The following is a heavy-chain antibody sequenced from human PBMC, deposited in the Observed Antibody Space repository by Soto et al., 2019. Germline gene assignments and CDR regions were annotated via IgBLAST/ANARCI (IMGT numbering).Heavy chain of an antibody. D-gene: IGHD4-4*01. CDR2: ISYDGSNK. Sequence: PGGSLRLSCAASGFTFSSYGMHWVRQAPGKGLEWVAVISYDGSNKYYADSVKGRFTISRDNSKNTLYLQMNSLRAEDTAVYYCAKDGALTTVTTGPYYYYGMDVWGQGTTVTVSS. V-gene: IGHV3-30*18. CDR1: GFTFSSYG. J-gene: IGHJ6*02. CDR3: AKDGALTTVTTGPYYYYGMDV.